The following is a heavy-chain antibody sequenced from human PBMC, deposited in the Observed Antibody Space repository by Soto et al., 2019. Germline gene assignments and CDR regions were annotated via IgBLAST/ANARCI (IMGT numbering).Heavy chain of an antibody. D-gene: IGHD4-17*01. J-gene: IGHJ4*02. CDR1: GGTFSSYA. CDR2: IIPIFGTA. CDR3: ARDGGYGAVSYNFDY. V-gene: IGHV1-69*01. Sequence: QVQLVQSGAEVKKPGSSVKVSCKASGGTFSSYAISWVRQAPGQGLEWMGGIIPIFGTANYAQKFQVRVTITADESTSTAYMELSSLRAEDTAVYYCARDGGYGAVSYNFDYWGQGTLVTVSS.